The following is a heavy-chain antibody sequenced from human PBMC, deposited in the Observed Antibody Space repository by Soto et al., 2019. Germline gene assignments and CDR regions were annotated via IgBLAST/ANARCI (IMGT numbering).Heavy chain of an antibody. CDR3: AKGVLSGGYYFDY. D-gene: IGHD3-10*01. J-gene: IGHJ4*02. Sequence: QVQLVESGGGVVQSGRSLRLSCAASGFTFSSYGMHWVRQAPGKGLEWVAVISYDGSNKYYADSVKGRFTISRDNSKNTLYLQMNSLRAEDTAVYYCAKGVLSGGYYFDYWGQGTLVTVSS. CDR1: GFTFSSYG. V-gene: IGHV3-30*18. CDR2: ISYDGSNK.